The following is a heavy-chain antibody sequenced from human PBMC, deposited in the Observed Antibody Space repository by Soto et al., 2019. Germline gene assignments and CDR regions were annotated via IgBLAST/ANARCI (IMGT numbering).Heavy chain of an antibody. V-gene: IGHV4-4*02. Sequence: SETLSLTCAVSGGSVSSTNWWSWVRQSPGKGLEWIGDIYHIGSTNYNPSLRGRVTISVDKSNNQFSLTLKYVTAADTAVYYYARRWGRTFDYWGQGTPVTVSS. CDR1: GGSVSSTNW. CDR2: IYHIGST. CDR3: ARRWGRTFDY. J-gene: IGHJ4*02. D-gene: IGHD7-27*01.